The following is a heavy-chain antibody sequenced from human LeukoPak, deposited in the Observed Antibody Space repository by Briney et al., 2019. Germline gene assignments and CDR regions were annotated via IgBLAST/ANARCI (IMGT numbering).Heavy chain of an antibody. Sequence: PGGSLRLSCAASGFTFSSYWMTWVRQAPGEGLEWVANIRGDGSERSYVGYLKGRFTISRDNAKNSLYLQMNSLRVDDTAVYYCVREGPPQGRPWSGWYPFDFWGQGILVTVSS. D-gene: IGHD3-3*01. J-gene: IGHJ4*02. CDR2: IRGDGSER. CDR3: VREGPPQGRPWSGWYPFDF. CDR1: GFTFSSYW. V-gene: IGHV3-7*01.